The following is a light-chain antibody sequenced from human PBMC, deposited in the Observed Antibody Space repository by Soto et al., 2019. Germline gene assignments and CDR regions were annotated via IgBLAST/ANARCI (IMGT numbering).Light chain of an antibody. CDR2: EVN. V-gene: IGLV2-23*02. CDR1: SNDVGGYNL. J-gene: IGLJ3*02. CDR3: CSHVGGSSPQWV. Sequence: QSALTQPASVSGSPGQPITISCTGTSNDVGGYNLVSWFQQHPGKAPKLMISEVNKRPSGVSNRFSGSKSANTASLTISGLQAEDEADYYCCSHVGGSSPQWVFGGGTKLTV.